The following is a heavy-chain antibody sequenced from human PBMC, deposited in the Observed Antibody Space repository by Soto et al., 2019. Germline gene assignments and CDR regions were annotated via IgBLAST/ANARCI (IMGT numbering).Heavy chain of an antibody. J-gene: IGHJ3*02. Sequence: TSVKVSCKASGYTFTGNYLHWVRQAPGQGLEWMGWINPNSGGTNYAQKFQGWVTMTRDTSISTAYMELSRLRSDDTAVYYCASFWFEGPYGDYGPDAFDIWGQGTMVTVSS. CDR1: GYTFTGNY. CDR3: ASFWFEGPYGDYGPDAFDI. V-gene: IGHV1-2*04. CDR2: INPNSGGT. D-gene: IGHD4-17*01.